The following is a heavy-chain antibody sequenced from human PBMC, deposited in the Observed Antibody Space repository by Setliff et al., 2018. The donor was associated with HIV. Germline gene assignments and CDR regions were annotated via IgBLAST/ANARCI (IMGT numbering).Heavy chain of an antibody. CDR2: ISFNGGSA. D-gene: IGHD6-13*01. V-gene: IGHV3-23*01. CDR3: AKAGSTSWEFDF. Sequence: GGSLRLSCATSGFTFSRYDMSWVRQAPGKGLEWVSSISFNGGSAYFADSVKGRFAISRDTSKNTLYLQMNSLRAEDTGIYYCAKAGSTSWEFDFWGQGVLVTVSS. CDR1: GFTFSRYD. J-gene: IGHJ4*02.